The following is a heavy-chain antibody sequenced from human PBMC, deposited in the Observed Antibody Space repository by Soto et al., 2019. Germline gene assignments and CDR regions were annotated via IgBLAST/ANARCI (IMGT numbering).Heavy chain of an antibody. D-gene: IGHD2-2*01. Sequence: LXLTCTVSGGFISRSIYYWGLILQPPGKGLEWIGSIYYSGSTYYNPSLKSRFTISVDTSKNQFSLKLSSVTAADTAVYYCARHDIVLVQAAITNWFDPWGQGTLVTVSS. CDR2: IYYSGST. J-gene: IGHJ5*02. CDR3: ARHDIVLVQAAITNWFDP. V-gene: IGHV4-39*01. CDR1: GGFISRSIYY.